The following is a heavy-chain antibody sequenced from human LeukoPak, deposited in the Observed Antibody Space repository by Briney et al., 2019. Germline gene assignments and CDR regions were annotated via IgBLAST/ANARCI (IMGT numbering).Heavy chain of an antibody. J-gene: IGHJ1*01. V-gene: IGHV1-18*01. D-gene: IGHD4-11*01. CDR2: ISAYNGYT. CDR1: GYTFTSYG. CDR3: ARDKAVTTELTQYFQH. Sequence: GASVKVSCKASGYTFTSYGISWVRQAPGQGLEWMGWISAYNGYTNYAQKFQFRVTMTTDTSTSTAYMELRSLTSDDTAVYYCARDKAVTTELTQYFQHWGQGTLVTVSS.